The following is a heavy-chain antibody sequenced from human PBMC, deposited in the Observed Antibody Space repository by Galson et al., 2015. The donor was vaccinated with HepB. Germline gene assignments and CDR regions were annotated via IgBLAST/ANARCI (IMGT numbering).Heavy chain of an antibody. Sequence: TLSLTCGLSNGSFSGYYWSWIRQTPEKGLEWIGEINQSGLTKYNPSFESRVTISIDTSKRQFSLNLRSVTAADTAIYYCARGGGTLVWFDPWGQGTLVTVSS. D-gene: IGHD2/OR15-2a*01. J-gene: IGHJ5*02. CDR1: NGSFSGYY. CDR3: ARGGGTLVWFDP. V-gene: IGHV4-34*01. CDR2: INQSGLT.